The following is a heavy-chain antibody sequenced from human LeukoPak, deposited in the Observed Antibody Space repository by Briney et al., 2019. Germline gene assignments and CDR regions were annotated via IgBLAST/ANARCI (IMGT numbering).Heavy chain of an antibody. Sequence: PGGSLRLSCAASGFTFSGQAMSWVRQTPGKGLERVSAISGGGNTYYADSVKGRFTISRDNSKNTLYLQENSLRAEDTALYYCAKGHTVGAYWGQGTLVTVSS. CDR3: AKGHTVGAY. D-gene: IGHD4-17*01. CDR1: GFTFSGQA. CDR2: ISGGGNT. J-gene: IGHJ4*02. V-gene: IGHV3-23*01.